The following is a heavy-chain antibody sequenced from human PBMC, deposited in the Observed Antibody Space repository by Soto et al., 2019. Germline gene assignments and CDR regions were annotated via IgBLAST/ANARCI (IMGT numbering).Heavy chain of an antibody. V-gene: IGHV1-69*01. J-gene: IGHJ6*02. CDR1: GGPFSSYA. CDR3: ARETFYRSSSVDYYYGMDV. D-gene: IGHD6-6*01. CDR2: IIPIFGTA. Sequence: SVKVSCNASGGPFSSYAIIWGRQAPGQGLEWMGGIIPIFGTANYAQKFQGRVTITADESTSTAYMELSSLRSEDTAVYYCARETFYRSSSVDYYYGMDVWGQGTTVTV.